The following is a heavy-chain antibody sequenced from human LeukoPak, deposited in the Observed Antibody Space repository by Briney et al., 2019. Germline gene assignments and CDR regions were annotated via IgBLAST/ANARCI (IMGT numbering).Heavy chain of an antibody. Sequence: GGSLRLSCAASGFTFSSYAMHWVRQAPGKGLEWVAVISYDGSNKYYADSVKGRFTISRDNSENTLYLQMNSLRAEDTAVYYCARDVSQYYDYEMATPDAFDIWGQGTMVTVSS. V-gene: IGHV3-30-3*01. J-gene: IGHJ3*02. CDR2: ISYDGSNK. CDR3: ARDVSQYYDYEMATPDAFDI. D-gene: IGHD3-3*01. CDR1: GFTFSSYA.